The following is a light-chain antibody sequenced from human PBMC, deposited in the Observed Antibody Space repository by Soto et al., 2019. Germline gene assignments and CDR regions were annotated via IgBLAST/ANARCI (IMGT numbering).Light chain of an antibody. CDR2: AAS. CDR3: QKYNSTPLT. Sequence: DIQMTQSPSSLSASVGDRVTITCRASQGISNYLAWYQQKPGKVPKLLIYAASTLQSGVPSRFSGSGSGTDFNLTISSLQPEDGATYYCQKYNSTPLTFGGVTKVEIK. CDR1: QGISNY. V-gene: IGKV1-27*01. J-gene: IGKJ4*01.